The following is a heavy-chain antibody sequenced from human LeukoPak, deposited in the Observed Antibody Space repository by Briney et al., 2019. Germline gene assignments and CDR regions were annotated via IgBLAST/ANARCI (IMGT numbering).Heavy chain of an antibody. J-gene: IGHJ4*02. CDR3: ARRAIFGVVIIRGYFDY. D-gene: IGHD3-3*01. CDR2: IYYSGST. Sequence: SETLSLTCTVSGGSISSSSYYWGWIRQPPGKGLEWIGSIYYSGSTYYNPSLKSRVTISVDTSKNQFSLKLSSVTAAATAVYYCARRAIFGVVIIRGYFDYWGQGTLVIVSS. CDR1: GGSISSSSYY. V-gene: IGHV4-39*01.